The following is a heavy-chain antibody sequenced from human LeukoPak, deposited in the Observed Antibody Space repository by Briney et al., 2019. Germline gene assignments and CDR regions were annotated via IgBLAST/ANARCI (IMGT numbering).Heavy chain of an antibody. V-gene: IGHV1-69*04. J-gene: IGHJ5*02. CDR1: GGTFSSYA. D-gene: IGHD2-15*01. Sequence: ASVKVSCKASGGTFSSYAISWVRQAPGQGLEWMGRIITILGIANYAQKFQGRVTITADKSTSTAYMELSSLRSEDTAVYYCARDIVVVVAATLDKVGRFDPWGQGTLVTVSS. CDR2: IITILGIA. CDR3: ARDIVVVVAATLDKVGRFDP.